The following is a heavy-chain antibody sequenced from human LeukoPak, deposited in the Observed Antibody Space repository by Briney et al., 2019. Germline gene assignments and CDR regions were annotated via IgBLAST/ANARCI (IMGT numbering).Heavy chain of an antibody. D-gene: IGHD1-26*01. CDR3: TRGGELMNF. CDR1: GGSVNSGNYY. Sequence: SETLSLTCTVSGGSVNSGNYYWTWIRQPAGKRLEWIGRIYTSGSTNYNPSLKSRVTISIDASKNQFSLRLSSVTAADTAVYYCTRGGELMNFWGQGTLVTVSS. V-gene: IGHV4-61*02. CDR2: IYTSGST. J-gene: IGHJ4*02.